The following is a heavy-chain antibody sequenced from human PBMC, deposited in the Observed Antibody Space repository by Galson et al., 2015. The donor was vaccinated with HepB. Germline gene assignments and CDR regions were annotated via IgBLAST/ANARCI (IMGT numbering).Heavy chain of an antibody. J-gene: IGHJ6*02. Sequence: SVKVSCKASGYTFTGYYMHWVRQAPGQGLEWMGWINPNSGGTNYAQKFQGRVTMTRDTSISTAYMELSRLRSDDTAVYYCARGFFGVVIILHGMDVWGQGTTVTVSS. CDR1: GYTFTGYY. CDR2: INPNSGGT. CDR3: ARGFFGVVIILHGMDV. V-gene: IGHV1-2*02. D-gene: IGHD3-3*01.